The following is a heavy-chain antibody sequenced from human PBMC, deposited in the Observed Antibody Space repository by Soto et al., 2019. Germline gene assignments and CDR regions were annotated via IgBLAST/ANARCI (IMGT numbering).Heavy chain of an antibody. Sequence: QVQLVESGGGVVQPGRSLRLSCAASGFTFSSYGMHWVRQAPGKGLEWVAVIWYDGSNKYYADSVKGRFTISRDNSKNTLYLQMNSLRAEDTAVYYSARSALVRGEWEFEPCGQGTLVTVSS. CDR2: IWYDGSNK. CDR1: GFTFSSYG. CDR3: ARSALVRGEWEFEP. J-gene: IGHJ5*02. V-gene: IGHV3-33*01. D-gene: IGHD3-10*01.